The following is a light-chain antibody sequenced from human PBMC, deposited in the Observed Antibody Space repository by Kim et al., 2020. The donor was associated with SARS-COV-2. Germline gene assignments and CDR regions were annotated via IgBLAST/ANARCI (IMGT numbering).Light chain of an antibody. Sequence: VCPGERATLSCRASQSVGSNLVWYQQRRGQAPRLLIYGASTMATNSPARFSGSGSGTDFSLTISSLQSEDFAVYYCQQNNNWPLTFGGGTKVDIK. V-gene: IGKV3-15*01. CDR3: QQNNNWPLT. CDR1: QSVGSN. CDR2: GAS. J-gene: IGKJ4*01.